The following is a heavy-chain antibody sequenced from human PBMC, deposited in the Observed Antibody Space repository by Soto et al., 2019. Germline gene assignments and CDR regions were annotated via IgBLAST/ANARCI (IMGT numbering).Heavy chain of an antibody. V-gene: IGHV1-69*08. CDR2: IIPILGET. CDR3: ARGLGGRMDD. D-gene: IGHD3-16*01. J-gene: IGHJ6*02. Sequence: QVQLVQSGAEVKKPGSSVRVSCKASGTIFSSYTISWVRQAPGQGLEWMGRIIPILGETNSAQKFQGRVTLTADKSTNTAYMELNSLRLEDMALYYCARGLGGRMDDWGQGTTVTVSS. CDR1: GTIFSSYT.